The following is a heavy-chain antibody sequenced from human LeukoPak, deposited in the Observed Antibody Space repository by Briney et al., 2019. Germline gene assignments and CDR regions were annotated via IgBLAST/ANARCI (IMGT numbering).Heavy chain of an antibody. CDR1: GFTFSDYY. D-gene: IGHD6-6*01. Sequence: GGSLRLSCAASGFTFSDYYMSWIRQAPGKGLEWVSYISSSGSTIYYADSVKGRFTISRDNAKNSLYLQMSSLRAEDTAVYYCARMTYSSSSQFDYWGQGTLVTVSS. CDR2: ISSSGSTI. CDR3: ARMTYSSSSQFDY. V-gene: IGHV3-11*01. J-gene: IGHJ4*02.